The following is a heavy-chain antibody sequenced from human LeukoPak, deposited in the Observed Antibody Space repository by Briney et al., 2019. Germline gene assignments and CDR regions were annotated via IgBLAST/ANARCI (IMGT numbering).Heavy chain of an antibody. V-gene: IGHV1-18*01. CDR1: GYTFTSYG. J-gene: IGHJ6*03. CDR3: ARDQMVRGEYYYYMDV. D-gene: IGHD3-10*01. CDR2: ISAYNGNT. Sequence: GASVKVSCKASGYTFTSYGISWVRQAPGQGLEWMGWISAYNGNTNYAQKLQGRVTMTTDTSTSTAYMELRSLRSDDTAVYYCARDQMVRGEYYYYMDVWGKGTTVTISS.